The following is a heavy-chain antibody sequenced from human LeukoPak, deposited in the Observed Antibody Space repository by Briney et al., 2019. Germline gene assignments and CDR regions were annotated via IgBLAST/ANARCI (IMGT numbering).Heavy chain of an antibody. CDR3: VTSSGSSTSWGAFDI. D-gene: IGHD6-13*01. V-gene: IGHV1-2*02. J-gene: IGHJ3*02. CDR2: MSISSGGT. CDR1: GHTLISYY. Sequence: ASVKVSCKPSGHTLISYYMHWVRQAPGQGLEWMGWMSISSGGTNYAQKFQGRVSMTRDTSITIAYLDLSSLTSDDTAVYYCVTSSGSSTSWGAFDIWGKGTMVTVCS.